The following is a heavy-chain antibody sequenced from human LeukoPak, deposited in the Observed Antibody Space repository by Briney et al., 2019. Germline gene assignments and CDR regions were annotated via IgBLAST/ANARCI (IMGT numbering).Heavy chain of an antibody. V-gene: IGHV4-59*08. J-gene: IGHJ4*02. CDR1: GGSISGYY. Sequence: SETLSLTCSVSGGSISGYYWSWIRQPPGQGLEWIGYIYYSGSTNYNPSLKSRVTISLDTSKNQFALKLSSVTAADTAVYYCARSIIGTRSKFDYWGQGTLVTVSS. D-gene: IGHD1/OR15-1a*01. CDR3: ARSIIGTRSKFDY. CDR2: IYYSGST.